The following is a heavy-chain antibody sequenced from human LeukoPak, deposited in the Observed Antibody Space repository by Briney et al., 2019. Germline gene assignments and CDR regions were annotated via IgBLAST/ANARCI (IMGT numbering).Heavy chain of an antibody. V-gene: IGHV1-69*05. CDR3: ARGGALELRHWFDP. CDR2: IIPIFGTA. Sequence: SVKVSCKASGGTFSSYAISWVRQAPGQGLEWMGGIIPIFGTANYAQKFQGRVTITTDESTSTAYMELSSLRSEDTAVYYCARGGALELRHWFDPWGQGTLVTVSS. J-gene: IGHJ5*02. CDR1: GGTFSSYA. D-gene: IGHD1-7*01.